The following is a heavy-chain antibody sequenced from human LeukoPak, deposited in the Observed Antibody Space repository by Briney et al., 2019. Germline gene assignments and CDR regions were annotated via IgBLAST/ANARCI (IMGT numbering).Heavy chain of an antibody. D-gene: IGHD4-11*01. J-gene: IGHJ6*03. CDR2: IYTSGST. CDR1: GDSISSGSYS. CDR3: ARSHYSLRTYYYYYYMDV. V-gene: IGHV4-61*02. Sequence: SDTLYLTCNVSGDSISSGSYSWRWIRQPPGKGLQWIGRIYTSGSTNYNPSLKSRVTISVDTSKNQFSLKLSSVTAADTAVYYCARSHYSLRTYYYYYYMDVWGKGTTVTVSS.